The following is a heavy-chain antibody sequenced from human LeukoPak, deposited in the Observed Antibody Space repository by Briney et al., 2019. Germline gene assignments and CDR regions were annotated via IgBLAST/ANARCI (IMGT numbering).Heavy chain of an antibody. D-gene: IGHD3-10*01. CDR2: IYYSGST. CDR1: GGSISSGDYY. V-gene: IGHV4-30-4*01. CDR3: ARADLYYYGSGSYSDY. Sequence: SQTLSLTCTVSGGSISSGDYYWSWIRQPPGKGLEWIGYIYYSGSTYYNPSLKSRVTISVDTSKNQFSLKLSSVTAADTAVYYCARADLYYYGSGSYSDYWGQGTLVTASS. J-gene: IGHJ4*02.